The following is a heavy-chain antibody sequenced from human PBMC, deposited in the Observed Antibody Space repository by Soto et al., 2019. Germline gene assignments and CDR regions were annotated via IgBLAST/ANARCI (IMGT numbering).Heavy chain of an antibody. CDR2: IYYSRST. V-gene: IGHV4-61*01. CDR3: ARANFKPGDYGLRFDY. Sequence: SDTLSLTCTVSGVSVSSGTYYWSWIRQPPGKGPEWIGHIYYSRSTNYNPSLKSRVTISIDTSKNQFSLKLSSVTAADTAVYYCARANFKPGDYGLRFDYWGQGTLVTVSS. J-gene: IGHJ4*02. D-gene: IGHD4-17*01. CDR1: GVSVSSGTYY.